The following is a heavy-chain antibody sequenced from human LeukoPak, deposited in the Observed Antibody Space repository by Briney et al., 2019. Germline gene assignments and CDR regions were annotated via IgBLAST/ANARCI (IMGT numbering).Heavy chain of an antibody. J-gene: IGHJ5*02. CDR2: ISGSGGST. D-gene: IGHD3-3*01. CDR1: GFTFSSYA. CDR3: ARDFRSGFPNWFDP. V-gene: IGHV3-23*01. Sequence: GGSLRLSCAASGFTFSSYAMSWVRQAPGKGLEWVSAISGSGGSTYYADSVKGRFTISRDDSKNTLYLQMNNLRAEDAAVYYCARDFRSGFPNWFDPWGQGALVTVSS.